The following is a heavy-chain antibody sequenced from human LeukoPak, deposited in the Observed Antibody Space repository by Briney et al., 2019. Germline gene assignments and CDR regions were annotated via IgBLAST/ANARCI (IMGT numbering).Heavy chain of an antibody. CDR2: INPSGGST. CDR3: ARVPRRLRGGAFDI. Sequence: ASVKVSCKASGYTFTSYHMHWVRQAPGQGLEWMAIINPSGGSTTYAQKFQGRVTMTRDTSISTAYMELSRLRSDDTAVYYCARVPRRLRGGAFDIWGQGTMVTVSS. CDR1: GYTFTSYH. J-gene: IGHJ3*02. D-gene: IGHD4-17*01. V-gene: IGHV1-46*01.